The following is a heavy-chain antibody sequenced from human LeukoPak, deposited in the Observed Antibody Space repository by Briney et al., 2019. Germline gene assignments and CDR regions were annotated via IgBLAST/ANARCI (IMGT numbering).Heavy chain of an antibody. CDR1: GFTFSAYW. V-gene: IGHV3-74*01. CDR2: INGDGITT. J-gene: IGHJ4*02. Sequence: GGSLRLPCAASGFTFSAYWMHWVRQSPGRGLVWVARINGDGITTSYADSVKGRFTISRDNAKNTLYLQMNSLRAEDTAVFYCARAGVGFDYWGQGTLVTVSS. D-gene: IGHD1-26*01. CDR3: ARAGVGFDY.